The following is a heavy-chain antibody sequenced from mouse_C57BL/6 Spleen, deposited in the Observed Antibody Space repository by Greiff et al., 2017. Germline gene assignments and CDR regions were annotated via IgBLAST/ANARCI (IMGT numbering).Heavy chain of an antibody. V-gene: IGHV5-6*01. J-gene: IGHJ4*01. D-gene: IGHD2-4*01. CDR2: ISSGGSYT. CDR3: ARPPYYYYDRYYYAMDY. Sequence: EVQLVESGGDLVKPGGSLTLSCAASGFTFSSYGMSWVRQTPDKRLEWVATISSGGSYTYYPASVKGRFTISRDNAKNTLYLQMSNLKSEDTAMYYCARPPYYYYDRYYYAMDYWGQGTSVTVSS. CDR1: GFTFSSYG.